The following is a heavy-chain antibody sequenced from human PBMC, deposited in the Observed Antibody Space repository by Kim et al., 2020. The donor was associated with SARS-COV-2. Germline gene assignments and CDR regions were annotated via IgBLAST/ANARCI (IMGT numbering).Heavy chain of an antibody. D-gene: IGHD7-27*01. CDR3: ARLGGRNFDY. J-gene: IGHJ4*02. CDR2: INKDGTEK. Sequence: GGSLRLFCAASGFTFSAYWMTWIRQVPGKGLEWVANINKDGTEKIYVDSVKGRFTISRDNAKNSLLLQMDSLRAEDTALYYCARLGGRNFDYWGQGILVTVSS. CDR1: GFTFSAYW. V-gene: IGHV3-7*01.